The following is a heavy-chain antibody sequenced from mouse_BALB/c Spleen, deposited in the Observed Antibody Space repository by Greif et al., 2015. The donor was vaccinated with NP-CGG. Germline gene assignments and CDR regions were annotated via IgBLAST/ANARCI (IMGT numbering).Heavy chain of an antibody. CDR3: IRTGSYFDY. J-gene: IGHJ2*01. Sequence: EVKLMESGGGLVQPGGSMKLSCVASGFTFSNYWMNWVRQSPEKGLEWVAEIRLKSNNYATHYAESVKGRFTISRDDSKSSVYLQVNNLRAEDTGIYYCIRTGSYFDYWGQGTTLTVSS. CDR2: IRLKSNNYAT. CDR1: GFTFSNYW. D-gene: IGHD4-1*01. V-gene: IGHV6-6*02.